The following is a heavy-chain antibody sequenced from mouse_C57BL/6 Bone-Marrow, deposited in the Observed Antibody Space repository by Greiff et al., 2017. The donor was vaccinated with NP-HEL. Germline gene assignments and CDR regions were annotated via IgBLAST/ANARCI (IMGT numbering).Heavy chain of an antibody. V-gene: IGHV2-2*01. D-gene: IGHD1-1*01. J-gene: IGHJ4*01. Sequence: QVQLKQSGPGLVQPSPSLSISCTASGFSLTSYGVHWVRQSPGKGLEWLGVIWRGGSTAYYVAFISRLSTSKDNAKGKFFLKMNSLQADDTAIYYWARNFGGSSPYYYAMDYWGQGTAVTVSA. CDR1: GFSLTSYG. CDR3: ARNFGGSSPYYYAMDY. CDR2: IWRGGST.